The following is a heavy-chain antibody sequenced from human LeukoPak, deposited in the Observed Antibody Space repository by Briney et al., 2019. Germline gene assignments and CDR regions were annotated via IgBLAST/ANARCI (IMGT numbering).Heavy chain of an antibody. CDR3: ARGGGRDGYNFGY. Sequence: SETLSLTCTVSGYSISSDYYWGWIRQPPGKGLEWIVSIYHSGNTYYNPSLKSRVTISVDTSKYQFSLKLSSVTAADTAVYYCARGGGRDGYNFGYWGQGTLVTVSS. J-gene: IGHJ4*02. CDR1: GYSISSDYY. D-gene: IGHD5-24*01. V-gene: IGHV4-38-2*02. CDR2: IYHSGNT.